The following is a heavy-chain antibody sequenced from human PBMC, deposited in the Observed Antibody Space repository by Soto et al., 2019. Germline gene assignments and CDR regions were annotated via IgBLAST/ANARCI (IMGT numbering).Heavy chain of an antibody. CDR1: GGTSSSYA. CDR2: IIPIFGTA. V-gene: IGHV1-69*13. J-gene: IGHJ6*02. Sequence: ASVKVSCKASGGTSSSYAISWVRQAPGQGLEWMGGIIPIFGTANYAQKFQGRVTITADESTSTAYMELSSLRSEDTAVYYCAREHIVVVTALYYYYYGMDVWGQGTTVTVSS. D-gene: IGHD2-21*02. CDR3: AREHIVVVTALYYYYYGMDV.